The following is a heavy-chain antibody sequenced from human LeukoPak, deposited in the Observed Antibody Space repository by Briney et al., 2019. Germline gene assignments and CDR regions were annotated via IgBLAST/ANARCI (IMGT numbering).Heavy chain of an antibody. Sequence: PGGSLRLSCTASGFPYGSTSMHWVRRAPGKGREWVSGIQRDGTSPTYADSVKGRFIISRDNAKGSVYLQMDILRAEDTAVYYCSRGHYGPDYWGQGTLVTVSS. CDR1: GFPYGSTS. CDR3: SRGHYGPDY. D-gene: IGHD3-16*01. J-gene: IGHJ4*02. CDR2: IQRDGTSP. V-gene: IGHV3-74*01.